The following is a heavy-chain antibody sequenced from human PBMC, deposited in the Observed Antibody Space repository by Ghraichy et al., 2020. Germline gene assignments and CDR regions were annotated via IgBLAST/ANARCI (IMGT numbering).Heavy chain of an antibody. J-gene: IGHJ4*02. V-gene: IGHV4-38-2*01. D-gene: IGHD2-15*01. CDR2: VYFDGST. CDR1: GYSISSGYY. Sequence: SETLSLTCAVSGYSISSGYYWGWIRQPPGKGLEWIGNVYFDGSTYYNPSLKSRVTMSVDTSKNQFSLKLNSVTAADTAVYYCARADCSGGCCYYFDFWGQGTLVTVSS. CDR3: ARADCSGGCCYYFDF.